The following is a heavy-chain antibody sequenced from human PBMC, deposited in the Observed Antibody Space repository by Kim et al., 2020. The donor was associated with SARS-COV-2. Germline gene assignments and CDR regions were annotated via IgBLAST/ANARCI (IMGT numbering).Heavy chain of an antibody. CDR3: ATKTFPYSSSWYRRGRYGMDV. D-gene: IGHD6-13*01. CDR1: GFTFSSYE. Sequence: GGSLRLSCAASGFTFSSYEMNWVRQAPGKGLEWVSYISSSGSTIYYADSVKGRFTISRDNAKNSLYLQMNSLRAEDTAVYYCATKTFPYSSSWYRRGRYGMDVWGQGTTVTVSS. J-gene: IGHJ6*02. V-gene: IGHV3-48*03. CDR2: ISSSGSTI.